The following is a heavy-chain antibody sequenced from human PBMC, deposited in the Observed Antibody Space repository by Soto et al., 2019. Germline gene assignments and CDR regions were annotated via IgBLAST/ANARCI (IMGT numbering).Heavy chain of an antibody. CDR2: VIPILGMA. CDR3: ARVHGIVLVPAAPGWFDP. V-gene: IGHV1-69*04. J-gene: IGHJ5*02. D-gene: IGHD2-2*01. CDR1: GGTFSSYS. Sequence: GASVKVSCKASGGTFSSYSFSWVRQAPGQGLEWMGRVIPILGMANYAQKFQGRVTITADESTSTAYMELSSLRSEDTAVYYCARVHGIVLVPAAPGWFDPWGQGTLVTVSS.